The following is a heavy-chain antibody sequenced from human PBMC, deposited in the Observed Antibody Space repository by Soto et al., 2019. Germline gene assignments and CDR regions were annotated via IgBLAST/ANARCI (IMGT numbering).Heavy chain of an antibody. V-gene: IGHV4-31*03. CDR1: GGSISSGGYY. Sequence: SETLSLTCTVSGGSISSGGYYWSWIRQHPGKGLEWIGYIYYSGSTYYNPSLKSRVTISVDTSKNQFSLKLSSVTAADTAVYYCARGATIFGVENWFDPWGQGTLVTSPQ. CDR3: ARGATIFGVENWFDP. J-gene: IGHJ5*02. CDR2: IYYSGST. D-gene: IGHD3-3*01.